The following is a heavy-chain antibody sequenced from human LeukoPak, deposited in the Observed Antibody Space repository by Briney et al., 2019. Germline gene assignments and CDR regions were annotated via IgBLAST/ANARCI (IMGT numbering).Heavy chain of an antibody. V-gene: IGHV4-39*01. CDR2: IYYSGST. CDR3: ASVGRDGYNSYFDY. CDR1: GGSISSYY. Sequence: SETLSLTCTVSGGSISSYYWGWIRQPPGKGLEWIGSIYYSGSTYYNPSLKSRVTISIDTSKNQFSLKLSSVTAADTAVYYCASVGRDGYNSYFDYWGQGTLVTVSS. D-gene: IGHD5-24*01. J-gene: IGHJ4*02.